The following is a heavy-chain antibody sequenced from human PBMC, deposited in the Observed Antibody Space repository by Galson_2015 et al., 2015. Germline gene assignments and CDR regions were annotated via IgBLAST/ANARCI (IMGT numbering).Heavy chain of an antibody. CDR1: GFTFSSYS. Sequence: SLRLSCAASGFTFSSYSMNWVRQAPGKGLEWVSYISSSSSTIYYADSVKGRFTISRDNAKNSLYLQMNSLRDEDTAAYYCARGLPYYYDSSGYYNYWGQGTLVTVSS. D-gene: IGHD3-22*01. CDR3: ARGLPYYYDSSGYYNY. V-gene: IGHV3-48*02. J-gene: IGHJ4*02. CDR2: ISSSSSTI.